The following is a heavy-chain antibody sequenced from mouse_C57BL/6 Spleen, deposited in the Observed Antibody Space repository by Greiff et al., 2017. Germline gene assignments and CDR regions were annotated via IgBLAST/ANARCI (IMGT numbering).Heavy chain of an antibody. D-gene: IGHD2-4*01. Sequence: VQLQQSGAELARPGASVKLSCKASGYTFTSYGISWVKQRTGQGLEWIGEIYPRSGNTYYNEKFKGKATLTADKSSSTAYMELRSLTSEDSAVYFCARFYYDYDVGNWYFDVWGTGTTVTVSS. CDR3: ARFYYDYDVGNWYFDV. J-gene: IGHJ1*03. CDR2: IYPRSGNT. V-gene: IGHV1-81*01. CDR1: GYTFTSYG.